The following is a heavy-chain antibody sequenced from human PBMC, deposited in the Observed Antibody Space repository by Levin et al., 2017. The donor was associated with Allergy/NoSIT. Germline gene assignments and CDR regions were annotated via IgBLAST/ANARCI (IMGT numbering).Heavy chain of an antibody. J-gene: IGHJ3*02. CDR3: ARGAGGFGELLLSAFDS. CDR1: GYTFTSYY. Sequence: PGASVKVSCKASGYTFTSYYMHWVRQAPGQGLEWMGIINPSGGSTSYAQKFQGRVTMTRDTSTSTVYMELSSLRSEDTAVYYCARGAGGFGELLLSAFDSWGQGTMVTVSS. CDR2: INPSGGST. V-gene: IGHV1-46*01. D-gene: IGHD3-10*01.